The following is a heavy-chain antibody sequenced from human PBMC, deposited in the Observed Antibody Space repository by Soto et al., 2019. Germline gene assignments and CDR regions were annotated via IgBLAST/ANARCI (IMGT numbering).Heavy chain of an antibody. CDR3: AKVAAVAPTLDY. J-gene: IGHJ4*02. D-gene: IGHD6-19*01. CDR1: GFTFSSYG. CDR2: ISYDGSNK. V-gene: IGHV3-30*18. Sequence: VQLVESGGGVVQPGRSLRLSCAASGFTFSSYGMHWVRQAPGKGLEWVAVISYDGSNKYYADSVKGRFTISRDNSKNTLYLQMNSLRAEDTAVYYCAKVAAVAPTLDYWGQGTLVTVSS.